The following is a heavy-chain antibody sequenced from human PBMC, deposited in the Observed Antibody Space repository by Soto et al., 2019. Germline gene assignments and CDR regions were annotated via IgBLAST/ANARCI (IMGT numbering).Heavy chain of an antibody. D-gene: IGHD3-10*01. Sequence: QVQLQQWGAGLLKPSETLSLTCAVYGGSFSGYYWTWIRQPPGTGLEWIGEINHSGSTNYNPSLKSRVTISLDTSKHQFSLKPTSVTAADTAVYYCARDKITCLFDYWGQGTLVTVSS. CDR3: ARDKITCLFDY. CDR2: INHSGST. CDR1: GGSFSGYY. J-gene: IGHJ4*02. V-gene: IGHV4-34*01.